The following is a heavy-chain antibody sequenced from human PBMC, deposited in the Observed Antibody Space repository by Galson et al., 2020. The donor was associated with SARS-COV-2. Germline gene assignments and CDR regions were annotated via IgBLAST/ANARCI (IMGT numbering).Heavy chain of an antibody. CDR3: AKAPWEGEDNYYDYMDV. V-gene: IGHV3-23*01. J-gene: IGHJ6*03. Sequence: VSSRRSLRLSCAASAFTFSNSAITWLPQAPGKGLEWVSAISGSGGTTYYADHVKGRFTISRDNSKTTVFLQMMSLRADDTALDYCAKAPWEGEDNYYDYMDVWGKGTTVTISS. CDR2: ISGSGGTT. CDR1: AFTFSNSA. D-gene: IGHD1-26*01.